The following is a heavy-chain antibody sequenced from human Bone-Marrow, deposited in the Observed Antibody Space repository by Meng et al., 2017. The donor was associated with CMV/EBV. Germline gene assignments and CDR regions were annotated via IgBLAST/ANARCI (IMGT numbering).Heavy chain of an antibody. CDR1: SGSISSSSYY. CDR2: IYYSGST. V-gene: IGHV4-61*01. J-gene: IGHJ6*02. D-gene: IGHD3-3*01. CDR3: ARDFLSLAYDPVYYYGMDV. Sequence: SETLSLTCSVSSGSISSSSYYWGWFRQPPGKGLEWIGYIYYSGSTNYNPSLKSRVTISVDTSKNQFSLKLSSVTAADTAVYYCARDFLSLAYDPVYYYGMDVWGQGTTVTVSS.